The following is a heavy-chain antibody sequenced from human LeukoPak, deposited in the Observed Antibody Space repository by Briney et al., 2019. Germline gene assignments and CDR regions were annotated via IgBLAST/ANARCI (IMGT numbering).Heavy chain of an antibody. Sequence: SETLSLTCTVSGGSISSYYWSWIRQPAGMGLEWIGHIYSSGSTNHNPSLKSRVTISVDTSKNQFSLKLSSVTAADTAVYYCARLGYDFWSGYSNWFDPWGQGTLVTVSS. V-gene: IGHV4-4*07. CDR3: ARLGYDFWSGYSNWFDP. D-gene: IGHD3-3*01. CDR1: GGSISSYY. CDR2: IYSSGST. J-gene: IGHJ5*02.